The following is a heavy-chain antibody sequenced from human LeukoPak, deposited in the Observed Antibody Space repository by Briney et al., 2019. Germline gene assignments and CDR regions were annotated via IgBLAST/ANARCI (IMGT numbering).Heavy chain of an antibody. CDR2: IYHSGST. CDR3: AKTVTVTRSAFDI. D-gene: IGHD4-17*01. CDR1: GGSFSGYY. V-gene: IGHV4-34*01. Sequence: ASETLSLTCAVYGGSFSGYYWSWIRQPPGKGLEWMGTIYHSGSTYYNPSLKSRVTISVDTSKNQFSLKLSSVTAADTAVYYCAKTVTVTRSAFDIWGQGTMVTVSS. J-gene: IGHJ3*02.